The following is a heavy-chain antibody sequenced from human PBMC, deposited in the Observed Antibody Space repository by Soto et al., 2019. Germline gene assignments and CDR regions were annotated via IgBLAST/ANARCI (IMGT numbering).Heavy chain of an antibody. CDR1: GGSISRSNW. CDR3: SRSIAFDWLFFDN. V-gene: IGHV4-4*02. Sequence: SETLSLTCAVSGGSISRSNWWSWVRQPPGKGLEWIGEIYHSGSTNYHPSLKSRVTISVDKSKNQFSLKLTSLTAADTAVYYCSRSIAFDWLFFDNWGQGTLVTVSS. CDR2: IYHSGST. D-gene: IGHD3-9*01. J-gene: IGHJ4*02.